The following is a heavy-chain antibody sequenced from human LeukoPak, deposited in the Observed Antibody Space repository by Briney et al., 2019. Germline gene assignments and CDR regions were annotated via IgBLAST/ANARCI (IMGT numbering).Heavy chain of an antibody. D-gene: IGHD6-19*01. CDR1: GGSISGYY. J-gene: IGHJ4*02. Sequence: PSKTLSLTCTVSGGSISGYYWTWIRQPPGKGLEWIGYVFYIGSTNYNPSLQSRVTISLETSKNQFSLRLTSVTAADTAVYYCARQDSSGWLFDHWGQGTLVTVSS. CDR3: ARQDSSGWLFDH. CDR2: VFYIGST. V-gene: IGHV4-59*01.